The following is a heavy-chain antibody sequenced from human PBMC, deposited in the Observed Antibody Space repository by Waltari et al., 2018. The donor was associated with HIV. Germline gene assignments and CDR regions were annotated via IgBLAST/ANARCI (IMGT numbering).Heavy chain of an antibody. CDR3: ARDERRCNSGDCYPSDY. J-gene: IGHJ4*02. Sequence: EVHLVESGGGLVKPGESLRLSCAASGFTFSGSAMKWVRQAPGKGLEWVSAISRTSSYIYYADSVKGRFTISRDNAKNSVYLQMNSLRVEDTAVYYCARDERRCNSGDCYPSDYWGQGTLVTVSS. D-gene: IGHD2-21*02. CDR1: GFTFSGSA. CDR2: ISRTSSYI. V-gene: IGHV3-21*01.